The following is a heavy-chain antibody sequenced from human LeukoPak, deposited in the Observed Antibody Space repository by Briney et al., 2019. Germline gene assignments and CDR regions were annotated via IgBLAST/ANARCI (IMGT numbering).Heavy chain of an antibody. J-gene: IGHJ4*02. Sequence: GESLKISCKGSGYSFPNYWLAWVRQMPGKGLEWMGIIYPGDSETRYSPPFQGQVTISADKSISTAYLQWSSLKSSDSAMYYCARQTYGDYMFDSWGQGSLVTVSS. D-gene: IGHD4-17*01. CDR3: ARQTYGDYMFDS. CDR2: IYPGDSET. CDR1: GYSFPNYW. V-gene: IGHV5-51*01.